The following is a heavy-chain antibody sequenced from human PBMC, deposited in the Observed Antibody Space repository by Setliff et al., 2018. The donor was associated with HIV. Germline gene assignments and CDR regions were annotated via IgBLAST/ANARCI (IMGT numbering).Heavy chain of an antibody. Sequence: GGSLRLSCAASGFTFSSYAMSWVRQAPGKGLEWVSTINSNGGSTYYADSVKGRFTISRDNSKNTLSLQMNSLRVEDTAVYYCAKGASFSGSYFGYWGQGTLVTVSS. D-gene: IGHD5-12*01. CDR1: GFTFSSYA. V-gene: IGHV3-23*01. J-gene: IGHJ4*02. CDR3: AKGASFSGSYFGY. CDR2: INSNGGST.